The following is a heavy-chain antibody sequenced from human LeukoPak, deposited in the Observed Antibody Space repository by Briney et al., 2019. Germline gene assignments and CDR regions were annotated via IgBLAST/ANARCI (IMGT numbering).Heavy chain of an antibody. V-gene: IGHV4-4*07. CDR2: IYNSGTT. CDR1: GGSFSSYY. J-gene: IGHJ2*01. Sequence: SETLSLPCTVSGGSFSSYYWTWIRQPAGKGLEWIGRIYNSGTTNYSPSLESRVTMSLDTSKNRFSLSLSSVTAADTAVYYCARDRLGATGHWRIDVWGRGTLVTVSS. CDR3: ARDRLGATGHWRIDV. D-gene: IGHD1-26*01.